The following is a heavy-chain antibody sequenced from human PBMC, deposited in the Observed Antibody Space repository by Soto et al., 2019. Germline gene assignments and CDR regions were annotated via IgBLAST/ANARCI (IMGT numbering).Heavy chain of an antibody. CDR2: IIPLFGTA. J-gene: IGHJ4*02. D-gene: IGHD6-19*01. V-gene: IGHV1-69*01. CDR1: GGTFSTYA. CDR3: ARPKGTYSSGYYYFDF. Sequence: QGQLEQSGGEVKQPGSSVRVSCKTSGGTFSTYAINWVRQAPGQGLEWMGAIIPLFGTADYSQKFQGRVTITADESTSTAYMELSSLRFDATAVYFCARPKGTYSSGYYYFDFWGQGTLVTVSS.